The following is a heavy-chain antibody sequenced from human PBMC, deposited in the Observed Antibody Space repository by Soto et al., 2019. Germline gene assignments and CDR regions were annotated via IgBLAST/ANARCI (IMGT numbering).Heavy chain of an antibody. D-gene: IGHD1-1*01. V-gene: IGHV1-8*01. CDR1: GYTFTSYD. J-gene: IGHJ4*02. CDR3: ARRAETNGWNGFGADKYYFDF. CDR2: LNPNTGDS. Sequence: GVSLKVYCKASGYTFTSYDSYWVRKATRQGLEWMGWLNPNTGDSAYAQKFQGRISVTSDTSINTVHMELSSLRSEDTAVYYCARRAETNGWNGFGADKYYFDFWGQGTLVTVPS.